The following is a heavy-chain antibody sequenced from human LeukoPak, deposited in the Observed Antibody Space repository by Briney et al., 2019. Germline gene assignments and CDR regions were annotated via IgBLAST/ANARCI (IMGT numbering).Heavy chain of an antibody. V-gene: IGHV3-23*01. CDR1: GFTFSSYA. D-gene: IGHD2-15*01. Sequence: GGSLRLSCAASGFTFSSYAMSWVRQAPGKGLEWVSSISGSGGRTYHADSVKGRFTISRDNAKNSLYLQMNSLRAEDTAVYYCARDGIFPDYWGQGTLVTVSS. CDR3: ARDGIFPDY. CDR2: ISGSGGRT. J-gene: IGHJ4*02.